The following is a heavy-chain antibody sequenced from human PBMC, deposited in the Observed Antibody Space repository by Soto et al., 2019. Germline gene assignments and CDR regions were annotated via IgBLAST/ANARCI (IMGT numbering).Heavy chain of an antibody. V-gene: IGHV3-64D*06. CDR3: VIAGYSLYDGASSL. CDR2: ISSNGDIT. CDR1: GFPFRSYA. D-gene: IGHD5-12*01. J-gene: IGHJ3*01. Sequence: HPGGSLRLSCSASGFPFRSYAIHWVRQAPEKGLEYVSAISSNGDITYFADSVKGRFSISRDNSRNTVYLQMSSLRREDTAVYYCVIAGYSLYDGASSLWGQGSKDTVSS.